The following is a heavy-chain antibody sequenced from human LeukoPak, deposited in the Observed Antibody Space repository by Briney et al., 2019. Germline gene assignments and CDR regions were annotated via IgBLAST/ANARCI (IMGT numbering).Heavy chain of an antibody. J-gene: IGHJ5*02. CDR1: GGSISSSSYY. Sequence: KPSETLSLTCTVSGGSISSSSYYWGWIRQPPGKGLEWIGEINHSGSMKYNPSLKSRVTISLDTSKNQFPLKLSSVTAADTAVYYCARGYLWDYYDSDGYYYNWFDPWGQGTLVTVSS. CDR2: INHSGSM. V-gene: IGHV4-39*06. CDR3: ARGYLWDYYDSDGYYYNWFDP. D-gene: IGHD3-22*01.